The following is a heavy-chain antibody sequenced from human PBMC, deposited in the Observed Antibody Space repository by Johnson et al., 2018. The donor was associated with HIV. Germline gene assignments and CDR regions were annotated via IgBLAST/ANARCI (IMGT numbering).Heavy chain of an antibody. Sequence: QVQLVESGGGVVQPGRSLRLSCAASGFTFSSYGMHWVRQAPGKGLEWVAVIWYDGSNKYYADSVKGRFTISRDNSKNTLYLQMNSLRAEDTAVYYCARDVRMDKAFDIWGQGTMVTVSS. V-gene: IGHV3-33*01. CDR2: IWYDGSNK. D-gene: IGHD2-15*01. CDR3: ARDVRMDKAFDI. CDR1: GFTFSSYG. J-gene: IGHJ3*02.